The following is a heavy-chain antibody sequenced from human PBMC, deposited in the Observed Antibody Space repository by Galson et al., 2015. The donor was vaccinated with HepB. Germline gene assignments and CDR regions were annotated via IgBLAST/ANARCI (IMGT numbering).Heavy chain of an antibody. CDR1: GFGFSNYA. D-gene: IGHD4/OR15-4a*01. Sequence: SLRLSCAASGFGFSNYAMHWVRQAPGKGLEWVAVISYDSSNEYYADSVKGRFAISRDNSKNTLYLQMNSLRAEDTAVYYCAKDINEDDYFRFAALDIWGQGTLVAVSS. J-gene: IGHJ3*02. V-gene: IGHV3-30*09. CDR3: AKDINEDDYFRFAALDI. CDR2: ISYDSSNE.